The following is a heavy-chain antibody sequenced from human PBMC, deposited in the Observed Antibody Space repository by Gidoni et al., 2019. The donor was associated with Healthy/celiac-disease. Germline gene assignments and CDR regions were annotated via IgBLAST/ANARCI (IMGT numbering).Heavy chain of an antibody. CDR1: GFPFGDYA. V-gene: IGHV3-49*03. Sequence: VQLVESGGGLVQPGRCRRLSCTASGFPFGDYAMSWFRQAPGKGLEWVGFIRSKAYGGTTEYVASVKGRFTISRDDSKSIAYLQMNSLKTEDTAVYYCTRSSYYYDSSGYYFDYWGQGTLVTVSS. D-gene: IGHD3-22*01. J-gene: IGHJ4*02. CDR3: TRSSYYYDSSGYYFDY. CDR2: IRSKAYGGTT.